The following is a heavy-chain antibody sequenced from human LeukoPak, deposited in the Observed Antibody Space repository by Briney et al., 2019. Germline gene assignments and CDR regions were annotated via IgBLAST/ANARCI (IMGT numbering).Heavy chain of an antibody. CDR2: ISGSGGIT. CDR1: GFTFSNFA. D-gene: IGHD5-18*01. CDR3: AKSRGYNYGNSLDH. V-gene: IGHV3-23*01. J-gene: IGHJ4*02. Sequence: PGGSLRLSCAASGFTFSNFAMNWVRQAPGKGLEWVSTISGSGGITYYADSVKGRFTISRDNSKNTLYLQMNSLRAEDTAVYYCAKSRGYNYGNSLDHWGQGTLVTVSS.